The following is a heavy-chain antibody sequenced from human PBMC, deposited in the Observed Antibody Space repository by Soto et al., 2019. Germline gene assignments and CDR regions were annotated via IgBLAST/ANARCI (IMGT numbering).Heavy chain of an antibody. CDR3: AIHNGTTTGMDV. Sequence: GESLKISCQGSGYSFTTDWIAWVRQMRGKGLEWMGIIYPGDSDTRYSPSFQGQVTMSADKSISTAYLQWSSLKASDTAIYYCAIHNGTTTGMDVWGQGTTVTVSS. V-gene: IGHV5-51*01. J-gene: IGHJ6*02. CDR1: GYSFTTDW. CDR2: IYPGDSDT. D-gene: IGHD1-7*01.